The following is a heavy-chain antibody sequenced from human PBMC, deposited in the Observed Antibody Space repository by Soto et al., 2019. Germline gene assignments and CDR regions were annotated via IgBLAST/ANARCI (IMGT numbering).Heavy chain of an antibody. CDR2: IYYSGST. D-gene: IGHD3-9*01. CDR1: GGSISSSSYY. CDR3: ARVLRYFDWIAGVYYYYGMDV. V-gene: IGHV4-39*01. Sequence: QLQLQESGPGLVKPSETLSLTCTVSGGSISSSSYYWGWIRQPPGKGLVWIGSIYYSGSTYYNPSLKSRVTISVDTSKNQFSLKLSSVTAADTAVYYCARVLRYFDWIAGVYYYYGMDVWGQGTTVTVSS. J-gene: IGHJ6*02.